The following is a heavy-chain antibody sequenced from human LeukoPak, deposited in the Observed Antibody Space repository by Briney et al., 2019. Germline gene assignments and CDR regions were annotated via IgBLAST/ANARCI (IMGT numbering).Heavy chain of an antibody. V-gene: IGHV3-48*03. CDR2: ISSSGSTK. Sequence: PGGSLRLSCAASGFTFTTYDMNWVRQAPGKGLEWVSYISSSGSTKFYADSVRGRFTISRDNAKNSLDLQMNSLRAEDTAVYYCARDARYCSSNTCYYYFDYWGKGTLVTVSS. CDR3: ARDARYCSSNTCYYYFDY. J-gene: IGHJ4*02. CDR1: GFTFTTYD. D-gene: IGHD2-2*01.